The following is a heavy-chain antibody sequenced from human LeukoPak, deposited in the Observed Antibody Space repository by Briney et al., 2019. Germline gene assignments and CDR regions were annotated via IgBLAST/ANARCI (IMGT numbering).Heavy chain of an antibody. V-gene: IGHV3-7*01. Sequence: GGSLRLSCAASGFTFSSYWMSWVRQAPGKGLEWVANIKQDGSEKYYVDSVKGRFTISRDNAKNSLYLQMNSLRAEDTAVYYCARDGIVVVPAAKYYYYYYMDVWGKGTTVTVSS. CDR3: ARDGIVVVPAAKYYYYYYMDV. CDR2: IKQDGSEK. CDR1: GFTFSSYW. D-gene: IGHD2-2*01. J-gene: IGHJ6*03.